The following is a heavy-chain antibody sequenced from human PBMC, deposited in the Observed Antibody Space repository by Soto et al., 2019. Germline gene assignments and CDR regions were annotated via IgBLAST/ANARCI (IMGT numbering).Heavy chain of an antibody. CDR1: GFTFSSHS. J-gene: IGHJ6*02. V-gene: IGHV3-48*02. Sequence: EVQLVESGGGLVQPGGSLRLSCSSSGFTFSSHSMNWVRQAPGKGLEWVARIDSSGNSIYYADSVKGRFAVSRDNANSSLFLQMNSLRDEDTAVYYWARLQLVDWFFINIGLYRMDVWGQGTTVVVSS. D-gene: IGHD6-13*01. CDR2: IDSSGNSI. CDR3: ARLQLVDWFFINIGLYRMDV.